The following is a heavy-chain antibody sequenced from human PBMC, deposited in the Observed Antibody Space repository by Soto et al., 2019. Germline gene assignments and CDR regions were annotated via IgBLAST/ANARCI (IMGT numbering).Heavy chain of an antibody. CDR1: GLTFSSYA. D-gene: IGHD6-13*01. V-gene: IGHV3-30-3*01. J-gene: IGHJ1*01. CDR3: ARDGAKDSSGWYGYFPN. Sequence: QVQLVASGGGVIQPGKYLRLSCVASGLTFSSYAMHWVRQAPGKGLEWVAVESYYGSNKGYADSVKGRFTISRDNSENTLYLRMNSLRPEDTAVYYCARDGAKDSSGWYGYFPNWGQGTMVTVSA. CDR2: ESYYGSNK.